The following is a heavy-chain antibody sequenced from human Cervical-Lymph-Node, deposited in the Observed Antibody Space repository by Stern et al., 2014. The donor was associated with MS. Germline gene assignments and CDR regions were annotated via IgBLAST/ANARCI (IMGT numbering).Heavy chain of an antibody. J-gene: IGHJ4*02. D-gene: IGHD6-19*01. CDR1: GFTFSSYA. V-gene: IGHV3-23*01. CDR3: AKDIRAVAGTALGY. CDR2: ISGSGGST. Sequence: EVQLLESGGGLVQPGGPLRLSCAASGFTFSSYAMHWVRQAPGKGLEWVSVISGSGGSTYYADSVMGRFTITRDNSKNTLYLQMNSLRAEDTAVYYCAKDIRAVAGTALGYWGQGTLVTVSS.